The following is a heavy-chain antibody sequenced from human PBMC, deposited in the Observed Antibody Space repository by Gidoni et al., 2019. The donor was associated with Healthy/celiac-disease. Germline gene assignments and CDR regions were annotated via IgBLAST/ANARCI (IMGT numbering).Heavy chain of an antibody. CDR1: GYSFTSYW. CDR3: ARSYCSGGSCYSVGGPDY. Sequence: EVQLVQSGAEVKKPGESLKISCKGSGYSFTSYWIGWVRQMPGKGLEWMGIIYPGDSDTRYSPSFQGQVTISADKSISTAYLQWSSLKASDTAMYYCARSYCSGGSCYSVGGPDYWGQGTLVTVSS. J-gene: IGHJ4*02. CDR2: IYPGDSDT. D-gene: IGHD2-15*01. V-gene: IGHV5-51*01.